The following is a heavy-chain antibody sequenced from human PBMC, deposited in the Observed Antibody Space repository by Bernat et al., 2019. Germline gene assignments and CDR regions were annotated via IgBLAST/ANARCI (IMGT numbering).Heavy chain of an antibody. CDR3: ALIADWYFDL. J-gene: IGHJ2*01. Sequence: QVQLVESGGGVVQPGRSLRLSCVASGFTFSSYAMHWVRQAPGKALEWVAVISYDGSNKYYADSVKGRFTISRDNSKNTLYLQMNSLRAEDTAVYYCALIADWYFDLWGRGTLVTVSS. CDR2: ISYDGSNK. CDR1: GFTFSSYA. D-gene: IGHD3-22*01. V-gene: IGHV3-30-3*01.